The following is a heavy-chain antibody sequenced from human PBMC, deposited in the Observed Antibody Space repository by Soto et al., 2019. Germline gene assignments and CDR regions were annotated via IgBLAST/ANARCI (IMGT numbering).Heavy chain of an antibody. CDR1: GFSLSTSGVG. D-gene: IGHD1-26*01. CDR3: AHRRRPYSGSFYGWFDP. J-gene: IGHJ5*02. V-gene: IGHV2-5*02. CDR2: IYWDDDK. Sequence: QITLKESGPTLVKPTQTLTLTCTFSGFSLSTSGVGVGWIRQPPGKALEWLALIYWDDDKRYSPSLKSRLTITQDTSKNQVVLTMTNMDPVDTATYYCAHRRRPYSGSFYGWFDPWGQGTLVTVSS.